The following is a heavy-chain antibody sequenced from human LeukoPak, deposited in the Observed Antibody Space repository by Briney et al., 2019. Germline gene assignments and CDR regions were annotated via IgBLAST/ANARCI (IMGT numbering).Heavy chain of an antibody. CDR3: ARDRPGKEQWLVY. D-gene: IGHD6-19*01. V-gene: IGHV1-18*04. Sequence: ASVKVSCKASGYTFTRYGISWVRQAPGQGLEWMGWISAYNGNTNYAQKLQGRVTMTTDTSTSTAYVELRSLRSDDTAVYYCARDRPGKEQWLVYWGQGTLVTVSS. CDR2: ISAYNGNT. J-gene: IGHJ4*02. CDR1: GYTFTRYG.